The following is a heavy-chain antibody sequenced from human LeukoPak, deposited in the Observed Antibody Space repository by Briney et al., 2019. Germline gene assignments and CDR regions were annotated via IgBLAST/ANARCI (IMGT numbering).Heavy chain of an antibody. CDR1: GYTFTGYH. Sequence: TSVKVSCKASGYTFTGYHMHWVRQAPGQGLEWMGRINPNSGDTNNAQKFQGRVTMTRDTSISTAYMDLSRLTSDDTAVYYCARDYCSSTSCLFDYWGQGTLVTVSS. D-gene: IGHD2-2*01. CDR2: INPNSGDT. J-gene: IGHJ4*02. CDR3: ARDYCSSTSCLFDY. V-gene: IGHV1-2*06.